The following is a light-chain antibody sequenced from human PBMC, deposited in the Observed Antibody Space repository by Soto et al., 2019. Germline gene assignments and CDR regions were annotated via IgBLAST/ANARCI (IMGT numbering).Light chain of an antibody. V-gene: IGKV1-39*01. CDR3: QQCGRSPIT. CDR1: QSISDY. CDR2: GAS. Sequence: DIRMTQSPSTLSASVGDTVTITCRASQSISDYLSWYQQKPGEAPKLLIHGASTRATGCPARFSGSGSGTDFTLTITRLEPEDFAVYYCQQCGRSPITFGQGTRLEIK. J-gene: IGKJ5*01.